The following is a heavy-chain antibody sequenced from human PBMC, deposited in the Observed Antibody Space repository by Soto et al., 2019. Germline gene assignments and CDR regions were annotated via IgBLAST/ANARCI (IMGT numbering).Heavy chain of an antibody. CDR3: VRYHPDYGDNDY. D-gene: IGHD4-17*01. CDR1: GFTFSSYG. Sequence: QVQLVESGGGVVQPGRSLRLSCAASGFTFSSYGMHWVRQAPGKGLEWVAVIWYDGSNKYYADSVKGRFTISRDNSKNTLYLQMNSLRAEDTAVYYCVRYHPDYGDNDYWGQGTLVTVSS. V-gene: IGHV3-33*01. CDR2: IWYDGSNK. J-gene: IGHJ4*02.